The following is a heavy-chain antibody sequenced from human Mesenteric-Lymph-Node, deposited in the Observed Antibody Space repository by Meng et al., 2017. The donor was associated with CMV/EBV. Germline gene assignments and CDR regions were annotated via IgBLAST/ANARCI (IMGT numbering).Heavy chain of an antibody. V-gene: IGHV3-23*01. CDR1: GFTFSNFV. D-gene: IGHD2-15*01. CDR2: ITSGGST. Sequence: GGSLRLSCAASGFTFSNFVMSWVRQAPGKGLQWVSAITSGGSTYYADSVRGRFTISRDNSKNTVYLQMDSQRAEDTAVYYCAKEDIRGDFDYWGQGTLVTVSS. J-gene: IGHJ4*02. CDR3: AKEDIRGDFDY.